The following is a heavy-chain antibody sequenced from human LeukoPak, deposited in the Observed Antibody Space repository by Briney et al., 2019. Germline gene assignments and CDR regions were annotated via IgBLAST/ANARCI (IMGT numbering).Heavy chain of an antibody. Sequence: GGSLRLSCAASGFTFSSDDMNWVRQAPGKGLEWVSGISGNGYSTHYADSVKGRFTISRDNSKNTLSLQMNSLRAEDTAVYYCAKVNWCSASCADAWGQGTLVTVSS. D-gene: IGHD2-2*01. V-gene: IGHV3-23*01. CDR3: AKVNWCSASCADA. J-gene: IGHJ4*02. CDR1: GFTFSSDD. CDR2: ISGNGYST.